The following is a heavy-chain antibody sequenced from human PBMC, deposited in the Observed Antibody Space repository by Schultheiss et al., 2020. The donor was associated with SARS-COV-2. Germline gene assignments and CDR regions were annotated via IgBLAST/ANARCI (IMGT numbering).Heavy chain of an antibody. J-gene: IGHJ6*02. D-gene: IGHD6-6*01. Sequence: ASVKVSCKASGYTFTGYYMHWVRKAPGQGLEWIGWINPNSGGTNYAQKFQGRVTMTRDTSISTAYMEMSRLISDDTAVYYCARLSSYGMDVWGQGTTVTVSS. V-gene: IGHV1-2*02. CDR1: GYTFTGYY. CDR2: INPNSGGT. CDR3: ARLSSYGMDV.